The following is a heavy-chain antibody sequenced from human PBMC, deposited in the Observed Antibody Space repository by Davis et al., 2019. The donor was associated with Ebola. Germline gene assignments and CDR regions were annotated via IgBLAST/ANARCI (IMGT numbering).Heavy chain of an antibody. V-gene: IGHV3-30*18. J-gene: IGHJ4*02. Sequence: GGSLRLSCAASGFTFSSYGMHWVRQAPGKWLEWVAVLSYDGSNKYYADSVKGRFTISRDNSKNTLYLQMNSLRAEDTAVYYCAKDDYHSGSPFDYWGQGTLVTVSS. CDR3: AKDDYHSGSPFDY. CDR2: LSYDGSNK. D-gene: IGHD1-26*01. CDR1: GFTFSSYG.